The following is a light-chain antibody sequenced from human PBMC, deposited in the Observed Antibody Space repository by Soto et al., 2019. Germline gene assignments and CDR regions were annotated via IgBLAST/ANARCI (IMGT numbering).Light chain of an antibody. CDR2: GAV. CDR3: LQTYSTPRT. V-gene: IGKV1-39*01. J-gene: IGKJ1*01. Sequence: EIQMTQSPSSLSDSVGDTITITCRSSFSFTTSLTWYQRKPGQAPKLLIFGAVNLQSDVPSRFSGSGSGTDFALTISDLHPEDFATYYCLQTYSTPRTFGQGTRVEIK. CDR1: FSFTTS.